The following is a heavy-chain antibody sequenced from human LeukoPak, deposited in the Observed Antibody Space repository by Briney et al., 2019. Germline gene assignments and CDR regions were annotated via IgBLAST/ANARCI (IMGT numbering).Heavy chain of an antibody. Sequence: PGGSLRLSCAASGFTFSSYGMHWVRQAPGKGLEGVAVIWYDGSNKYYADSVKGRFTISRDNSKNPLYLQMNSLRAEDTAVYYCARDPVNCSGGSWYPYYFDYWGQGPLVTVSS. J-gene: IGHJ4*02. CDR3: ARDPVNCSGGSWYPYYFDY. CDR2: IWYDGSNK. D-gene: IGHD2-15*01. V-gene: IGHV3-33*01. CDR1: GFTFSSYG.